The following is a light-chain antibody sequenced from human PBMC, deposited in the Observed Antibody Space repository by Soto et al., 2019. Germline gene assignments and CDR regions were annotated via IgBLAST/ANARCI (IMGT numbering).Light chain of an antibody. CDR3: QQHNSYSWT. J-gene: IGKJ1*01. CDR1: QSISSW. CDR2: KAS. Sequence: DIQMTQSPSTLSASVGDRVTITCRASQSISSWLAWYQQKPGKAPKLLIYKASSLESGVPSRFSGSGSGTEFTLTISRLKPDDLDNYYCQQHNSYSWTFGQGTKVDIK. V-gene: IGKV1-5*03.